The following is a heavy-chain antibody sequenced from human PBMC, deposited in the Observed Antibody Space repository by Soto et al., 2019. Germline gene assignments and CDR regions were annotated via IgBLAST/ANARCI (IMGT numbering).Heavy chain of an antibody. CDR1: GYTFSEFH. CDR3: ARDGNYYNRRDGHWFDP. J-gene: IGHJ5*02. D-gene: IGHD3-10*01. CDR2: INPNSGGT. V-gene: IGHV1-2*02. Sequence: GXSVKVSCQTSGYTFSEFHMHWVRQAALQGLEWMGWINPNSGGTHYAPKFQGRVTMTSDTATRVAYMELTRLRSDDTAVYYCARDGNYYNRRDGHWFDPWGQGTLVTVSS.